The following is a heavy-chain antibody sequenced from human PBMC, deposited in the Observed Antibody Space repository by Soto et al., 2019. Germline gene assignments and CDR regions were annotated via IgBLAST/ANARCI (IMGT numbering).Heavy chain of an antibody. CDR2: IYYSGST. CDR1: GGSISSSSYY. V-gene: IGHV4-39*07. Sequence: QLQLQESGPGLVKPSETLSLTCTVSGGSISSSSYYWGWIRQPPGKGLEWIGNIYYSGSTYYNPSLKSRVTISVDTSKNQFSLKLSSVTAADTAVYYCAREAYGDYVLNWGQGTLVTVSS. CDR3: AREAYGDYVLN. J-gene: IGHJ4*02. D-gene: IGHD4-17*01.